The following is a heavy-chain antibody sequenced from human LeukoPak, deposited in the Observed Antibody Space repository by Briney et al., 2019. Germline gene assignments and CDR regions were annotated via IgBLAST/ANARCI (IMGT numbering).Heavy chain of an antibody. J-gene: IGHJ4*02. CDR3: ARGAPGSYCSGGSCPYFDY. CDR1: GYTFTSYG. Sequence: ASVKVSCKASGYTFTSYGISWVRQAPGQGLEWMGWISAYNGNTNYAQKLQGRVTMTTDTSTSTAYMELRSLRSEDTAVYYCARGAPGSYCSGGSCPYFDYWGQGTLISVSS. CDR2: ISAYNGNT. V-gene: IGHV1-18*01. D-gene: IGHD2-15*01.